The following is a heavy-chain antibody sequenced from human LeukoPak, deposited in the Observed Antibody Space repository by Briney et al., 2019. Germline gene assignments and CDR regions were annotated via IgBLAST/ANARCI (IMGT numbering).Heavy chain of an antibody. D-gene: IGHD4-23*01. CDR2: ISSSGSTI. J-gene: IGHJ6*03. CDR1: GFTFSDYY. V-gene: IGHV3-11*04. Sequence: PGGSLRLSCAASGFTFSDYYMSWIRQAPGKGLEWVSYISSSGSTIYYADSVKGRFTISRDNAKNSLYLQMNSLRAEDTAVYYCARVHGGNSEPYYYYYYYMDVWGKGTTVTVSS. CDR3: ARVHGGNSEPYYYYYYYMDV.